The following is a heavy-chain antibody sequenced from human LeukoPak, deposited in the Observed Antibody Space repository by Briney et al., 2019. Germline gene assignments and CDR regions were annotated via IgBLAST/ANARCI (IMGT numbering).Heavy chain of an antibody. Sequence: NPSETLSLTCTVSGGSISSYYWSWIRQPPGKGLEWIGYIYYSGSTNYNPSLKSRVTISVDTSKNQFSLKLSSVTAADTAVYYCAREGGVDTAMVQYYYMDVWGKGTTGTVSS. CDR3: AREGGVDTAMVQYYYMDV. CDR2: IYYSGST. J-gene: IGHJ6*03. V-gene: IGHV4-59*01. CDR1: GGSISSYY. D-gene: IGHD5-18*01.